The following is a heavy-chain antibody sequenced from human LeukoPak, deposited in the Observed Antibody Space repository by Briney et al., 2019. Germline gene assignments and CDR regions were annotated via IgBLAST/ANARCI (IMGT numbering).Heavy chain of an antibody. J-gene: IGHJ4*02. CDR3: AIIRGRNS. D-gene: IGHD3-10*01. V-gene: IGHV3-21*01. CDR2: ISSSSNDI. CDR1: GLTFTSYT. Sequence: GGSLTLPCVVSGLTFTSYTMDWVRQAPGKGLEWLSSISSSSNDIYYADSVKGRFTISRDNAKNSVLLQMNSLRAEDTALYYCAIIRGRNSWGQGTLVTVS.